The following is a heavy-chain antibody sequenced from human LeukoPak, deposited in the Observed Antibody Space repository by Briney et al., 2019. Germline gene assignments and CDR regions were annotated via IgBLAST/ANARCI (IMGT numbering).Heavy chain of an antibody. J-gene: IGHJ4*02. V-gene: IGHV4-59*01. CDR3: ARIDEQQLGRFDY. CDR2: IYYSGTT. CDR1: GGSISGYY. Sequence: SETLSLTCTVSGGSISGYYWSWIRQPPGKGLEWIGYIYYSGTTTYNPSLKSRVTISLDTPKNQFSLKLSSVTAADTAVYYCARIDEQQLGRFDYWGQGTLVTVSS. D-gene: IGHD6-13*01.